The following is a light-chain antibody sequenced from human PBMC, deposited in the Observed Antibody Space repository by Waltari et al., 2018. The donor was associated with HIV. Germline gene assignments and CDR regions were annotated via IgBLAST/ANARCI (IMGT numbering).Light chain of an antibody. V-gene: IGKV1-39*01. CDR1: QNIYHY. CDR3: QQSSDLPST. CDR2: AAS. J-gene: IGKJ3*01. Sequence: DIQMTQSPSSLSASIGDRVTITCRASQNIYHYLNWYQHEPGKPPKLRIYAASTLQSGVPSRFSASGSGTDFTLTIDNLQPEDFATYYCQQSSDLPSTFGPGTKVDLK.